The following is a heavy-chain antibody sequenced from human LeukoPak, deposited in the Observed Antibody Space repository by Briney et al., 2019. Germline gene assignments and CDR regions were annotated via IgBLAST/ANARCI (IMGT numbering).Heavy chain of an antibody. V-gene: IGHV4-59*01. CDR1: GGSISSYY. J-gene: IGHJ4*02. Sequence: SETLSLTCTVSGGSISSYYWSWIRQPSGKGLEWIGYIYYSGSTNYNPSLKSRVTISVDTSKNQFSLKLSSVTAADTAVYYCARVGDGSGSYRAYYFDHWGQGTLVTVSS. CDR3: ARVGDGSGSYRAYYFDH. D-gene: IGHD3-10*01. CDR2: IYYSGST.